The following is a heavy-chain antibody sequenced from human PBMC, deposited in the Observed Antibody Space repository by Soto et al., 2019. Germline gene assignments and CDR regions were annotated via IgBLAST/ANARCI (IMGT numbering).Heavy chain of an antibody. CDR2: NNAGNGNT. D-gene: IGHD3-22*01. CDR1: GYTFTSYA. Sequence: ASVKVSCKASGYTFTSYAMHWVRQAPGQRREWMGWNNAGNGNTKYSQKFQGRVTITRDTSASTAYMELSSLRSEDTAVYYCAREYYYDSSGSYYFDYWGQGXLVTVSS. V-gene: IGHV1-3*01. J-gene: IGHJ4*02. CDR3: AREYYYDSSGSYYFDY.